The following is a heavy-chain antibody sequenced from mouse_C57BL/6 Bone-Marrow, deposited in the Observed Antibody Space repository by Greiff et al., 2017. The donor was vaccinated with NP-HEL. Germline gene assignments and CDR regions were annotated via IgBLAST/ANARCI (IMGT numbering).Heavy chain of an antibody. CDR2: INPYNGGP. J-gene: IGHJ2*01. CDR3: ARWGLRRENY. D-gene: IGHD2-2*01. CDR1: GYTFTDYY. Sequence: VQLQQSGPVLVKPGASVKMSCKASGYTFTDYYMNWVKQSHGKSLEWIGVINPYNGGPSYNQKFKGKATLTVDKSSSTAYMELNSLTSEDSAVYYCARWGLRRENYWGQGTTLTVSS. V-gene: IGHV1-19*01.